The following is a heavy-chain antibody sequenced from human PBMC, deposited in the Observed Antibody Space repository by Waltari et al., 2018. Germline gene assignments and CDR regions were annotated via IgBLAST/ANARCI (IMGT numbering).Heavy chain of an antibody. CDR2: INAGNGNT. Sequence: QVQLVQSGAEVKKPGASVKVSCKASGYTFTSYAMHWVRQAPGQRLAWMGWINAGNGNTKYSQKLQGRVTITRDTSASTAYMELSSLRSEDTAVYYCARGSAQNYDFWSGYRPGYFDYWGKGTLVTGSS. J-gene: IGHJ4*02. CDR1: GYTFTSYA. CDR3: ARGSAQNYDFWSGYRPGYFDY. D-gene: IGHD3-3*01. V-gene: IGHV1-3*01.